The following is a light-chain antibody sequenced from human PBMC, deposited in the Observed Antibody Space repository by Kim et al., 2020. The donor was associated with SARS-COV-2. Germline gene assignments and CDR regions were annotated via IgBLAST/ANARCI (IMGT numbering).Light chain of an antibody. CDR3: QQYYSAPLT. J-gene: IGKJ4*01. CDR2: WAS. CDR1: QSVLYSGNNENY. V-gene: IGKV4-1*01. Sequence: DIVMTQSPDSLAVSLGERATINCKSSQSVLYSGNNENYLAWFQQKPGQPPKMLIYWASTRESGVPDRFSGSGSGTDFTLTISSLQAEDVAVYYFQQYYSAPLTFGGGTKVDIK.